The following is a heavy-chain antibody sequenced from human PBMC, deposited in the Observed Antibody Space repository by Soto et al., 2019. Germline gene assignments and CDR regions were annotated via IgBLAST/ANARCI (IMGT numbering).Heavy chain of an antibody. Sequence: GGSLRLSCAASGFTFDNYAMHWVRQAPGKGLEWVSGISWNSNTIAYADSVKGRFTISRDNAKNSLYLQMNSLRAEDTALYYCARDMGADYYYYGMDVWGQGTTVTVSS. CDR1: GFTFDNYA. CDR3: ARDMGADYYYYGMDV. J-gene: IGHJ6*02. CDR2: ISWNSNTI. D-gene: IGHD1-26*01. V-gene: IGHV3-9*01.